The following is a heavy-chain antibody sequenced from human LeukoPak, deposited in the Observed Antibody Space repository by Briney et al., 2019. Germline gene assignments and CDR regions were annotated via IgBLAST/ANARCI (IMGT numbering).Heavy chain of an antibody. J-gene: IGHJ3*02. CDR1: GVSISSCY. D-gene: IGHD5-12*01. CDR2: FHYSGST. Sequence: KPSETLSLTCSVSGVSISSCYWIWIRQPPGKGLQCIGYFHYSGSTNYNPSLKSRVTISVDTSKNQFSLKLSSVTAADTALYYCARLGLPNAFDIWGLGTMVTVSS. V-gene: IGHV4-59*08. CDR3: ARLGLPNAFDI.